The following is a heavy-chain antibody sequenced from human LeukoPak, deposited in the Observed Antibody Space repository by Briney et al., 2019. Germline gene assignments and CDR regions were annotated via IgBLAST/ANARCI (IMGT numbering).Heavy chain of an antibody. V-gene: IGHV4-34*01. CDR3: TRVYNPDYYYYMDV. CDR2: IYYSGST. J-gene: IGHJ6*03. D-gene: IGHD1-14*01. Sequence: SETLSLTCAVYGGSFSGYYWSWIRQPPGKGLEWIGSIYYSGSTYYTPSLKSRVITSVDTSKNQFSLSLRSVTAADTAVYYCTRVYNPDYYYYMDVWGKGTTVTVSS. CDR1: GGSFSGYY.